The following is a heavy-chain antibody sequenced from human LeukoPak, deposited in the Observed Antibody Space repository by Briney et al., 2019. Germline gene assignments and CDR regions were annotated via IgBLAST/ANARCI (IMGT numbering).Heavy chain of an antibody. CDR3: ARGLVGAAGTVKVGRNWFDP. V-gene: IGHV1-18*01. J-gene: IGHJ5*02. D-gene: IGHD6-13*01. CDR2: ISAYNGNT. CDR1: GYTFTSYG. Sequence: ASVKVSCKASGYTFTSYGISWVRQAPGQGLEWMGWISAYNGNTNYAQKLQGRVTMTTDTSTSTAYMELRSLRSDDTGVYSCARGLVGAAGTVKVGRNWFDPWGQGTLVTVSS.